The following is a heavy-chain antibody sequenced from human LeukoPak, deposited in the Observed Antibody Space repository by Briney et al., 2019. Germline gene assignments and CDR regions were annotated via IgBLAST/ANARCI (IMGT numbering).Heavy chain of an antibody. J-gene: IGHJ4*02. Sequence: GGSLRLSCAASGFTFSNYAMSWLRQAPGSGLDWVSGMRSCGGSTYYADSVKGRFTISRDNSKNTLDLEMNSLRAEDTAVYCGALDGAPDYWGQGTLVTVSS. CDR2: MRSCGGST. CDR3: ALDGAPDY. CDR1: GFTFSNYA. D-gene: IGHD4/OR15-4a*01. V-gene: IGHV3-23*01.